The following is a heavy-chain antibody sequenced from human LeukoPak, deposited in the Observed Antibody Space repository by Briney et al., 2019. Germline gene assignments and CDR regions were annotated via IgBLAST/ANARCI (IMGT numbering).Heavy chain of an antibody. Sequence: GGSLRLSCAASGFTFSSYEMNWVRQAPGKGLEWVSCISSSGSTIYYADSVKGRFTISRDNAKNSLYLQMNSLRAGDTAVYYCARDSSYYGSGSFSDWGQGTLVTVSS. CDR2: ISSSGSTI. CDR1: GFTFSSYE. CDR3: ARDSSYYGSGSFSD. D-gene: IGHD3-10*01. V-gene: IGHV3-48*03. J-gene: IGHJ4*02.